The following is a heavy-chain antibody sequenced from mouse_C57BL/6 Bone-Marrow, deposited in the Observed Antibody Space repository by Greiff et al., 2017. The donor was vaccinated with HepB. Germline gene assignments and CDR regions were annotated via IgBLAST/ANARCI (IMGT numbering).Heavy chain of an antibody. CDR2: IWGGGST. CDR3: AIIYYDYVAWFAY. D-gene: IGHD2-4*01. J-gene: IGHJ3*01. CDR1: GFSLTSYG. V-gene: IGHV2-9*01. Sequence: VKVVVSGPGLVAPSQSLSITCTVSGFSLTSYGVDWVRQPPGKGLEWLGVIWGGGSTNYNSALMSRLSISKDNSKSQVFLKMNSLQTDDTAMYYCAIIYYDYVAWFAYWGQGTLVTVSA.